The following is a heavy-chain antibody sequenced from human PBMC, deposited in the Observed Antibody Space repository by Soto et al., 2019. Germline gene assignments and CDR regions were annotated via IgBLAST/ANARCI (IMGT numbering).Heavy chain of an antibody. CDR1: GYTFTSYW. CDR3: ARRHYCRGDCNINPDYHYGMDF. J-gene: IGHJ6*02. V-gene: IGHV5-51*01. Sequence: GESLKISCKGSGYTFTSYWIGWVRQMPGKGLEWMGIINPGDSNIIYSPSVQGQVTISADMSISTAYLQWSSLKASDTAIYYCARRHYCRGDCNINPDYHYGMDFWGQGSTVPVSS. D-gene: IGHD2-21*02. CDR2: INPGDSNI.